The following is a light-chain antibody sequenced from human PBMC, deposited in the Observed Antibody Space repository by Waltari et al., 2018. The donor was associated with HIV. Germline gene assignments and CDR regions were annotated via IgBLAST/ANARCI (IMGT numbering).Light chain of an antibody. J-gene: IGLJ3*02. CDR3: AAWDGSLRGGV. V-gene: IGLV1-47*01. CDR2: KNN. CDR1: SSNIGIND. Sequence: QSVLTQPPSASGTPGQRVTISCSGSSSNIGINDVSWYQHRPGTAPNLLIFKNNPGPSLVPVLCSASKPGPPSSLAIRALHSDDEAEYYCAAWDGSLRGGVFGGGTKLTV.